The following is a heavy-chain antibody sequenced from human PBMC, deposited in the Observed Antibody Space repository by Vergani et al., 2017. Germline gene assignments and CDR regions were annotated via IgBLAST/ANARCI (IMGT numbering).Heavy chain of an antibody. J-gene: IGHJ5*02. CDR2: IYYSGST. CDR3: ARQHTWAATGYWFDP. V-gene: IGHV4-39*01. D-gene: IGHD2-15*01. Sequence: QLQVQESGPGLVKPSETLSLTCTVSGGSISSSSHYWGWIRQPPGKGLEWIGSIYYSGSTHYNPSLKSRVTISVDTSKNQFSLKFSSVTAADTAVYYCARQHTWAATGYWFDPWGQGTLVTVSS. CDR1: GGSISSSSHY.